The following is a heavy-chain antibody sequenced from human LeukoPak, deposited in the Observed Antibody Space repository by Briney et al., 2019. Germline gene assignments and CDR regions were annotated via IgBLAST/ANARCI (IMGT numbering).Heavy chain of an antibody. CDR2: IYYSGST. J-gene: IGHJ5*02. D-gene: IGHD5-12*01. V-gene: IGHV4-59*01. CDR1: GGSISSYY. CDR3: ARDLRGYSGYDTLDNWFDP. Sequence: SETLSLTCTVSGGSISSYYWSWIRQPPGKGLDWIGYIYYSGSTNYNPSLKSRVTISVDTSKNQFSLKLSSVTAADTAVYYCARDLRGYSGYDTLDNWFDPWGQGTLVTVSS.